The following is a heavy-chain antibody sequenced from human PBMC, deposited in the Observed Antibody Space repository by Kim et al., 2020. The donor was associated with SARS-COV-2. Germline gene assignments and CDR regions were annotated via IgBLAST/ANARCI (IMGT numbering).Heavy chain of an antibody. J-gene: IGHJ5*02. CDR1: GFSFSNDW. CDR3: TTPALYGVGSPQS. V-gene: IGHV3-15*01. CDR2: IQRKSEGATT. D-gene: IGHD3-10*01. Sequence: GGSLRLSCAASGFSFSNDWMSWVRQAPGKGLEWVGRIQRKSEGATTDYAAPVKGRFTISRDDSRNTVYLQMNTLKIEDTAVYYCTTPALYGVGSPQSWGPGTLVTVSS.